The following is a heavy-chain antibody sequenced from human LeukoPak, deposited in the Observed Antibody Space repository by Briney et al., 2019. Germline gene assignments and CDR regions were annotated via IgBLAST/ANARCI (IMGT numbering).Heavy chain of an antibody. CDR3: ARGRSSAGYYYDSSGYIFDY. CDR2: IIPIFGTA. CDR1: GGTFSSYA. V-gene: IGHV1-69*13. J-gene: IGHJ4*02. Sequence: GASVKVSCKASGGTFSSYAISWVRQAPGQGLEWMGGIIPIFGTANYAQKFQGRVTITADESTSTAYMELCSLRSEDTAVYYCARGRSSAGYYYDSSGYIFDYWGQGTLVTVSS. D-gene: IGHD3-22*01.